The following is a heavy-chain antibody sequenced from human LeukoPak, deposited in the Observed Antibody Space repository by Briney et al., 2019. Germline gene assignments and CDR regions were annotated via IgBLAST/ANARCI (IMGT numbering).Heavy chain of an antibody. Sequence: GSLRLSFVASGFTFSEYYMDWVRQAPGKGLEWVARTRNKANSHTTEYAASVKGRFTISRDDSKNSLYLQMNSLKTEDTAVYYCTSCAYDYRFFENWGQGTLVTVSS. CDR3: TSCAYDYRFFEN. V-gene: IGHV3-72*01. CDR2: TRNKANSHTT. D-gene: IGHD5-12*01. J-gene: IGHJ4*02. CDR1: GFTFSEYY.